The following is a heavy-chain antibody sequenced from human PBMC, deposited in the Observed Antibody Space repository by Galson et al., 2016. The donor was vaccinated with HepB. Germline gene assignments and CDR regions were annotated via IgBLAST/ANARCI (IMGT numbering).Heavy chain of an antibody. V-gene: IGHV2-5*02. Sequence: PALVKPTQTVTLTCTFSGFSLSTNGVGVGWIRQPSGKALEWLAVIYWDDTQRHSPSLKNRVTITKDTAKNQVVLTLTNVDPVDTATYFCAHRDGARYYDSNGGFFRFWGQGTLITVSP. CDR3: AHRDGARYYDSNGGFFRF. CDR1: GFSLSTNGVG. D-gene: IGHD3-22*01. CDR2: IYWDDTQ. J-gene: IGHJ4*02.